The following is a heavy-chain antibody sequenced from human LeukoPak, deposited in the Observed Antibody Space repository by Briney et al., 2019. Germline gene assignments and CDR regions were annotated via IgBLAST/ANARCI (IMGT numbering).Heavy chain of an antibody. Sequence: SETLSLTCAVYGVSFSGSYWSWIRQPPGKGQEWIGEINHSGYTHDNPSLKSRVTISIDTSKKQSSLKLGSVTAADTAVYYCASNSGGNSGAFDIWGQGTMVTVSS. CDR2: INHSGYT. J-gene: IGHJ3*02. V-gene: IGHV4-34*01. D-gene: IGHD4-23*01. CDR3: ASNSGGNSGAFDI. CDR1: GVSFSGSY.